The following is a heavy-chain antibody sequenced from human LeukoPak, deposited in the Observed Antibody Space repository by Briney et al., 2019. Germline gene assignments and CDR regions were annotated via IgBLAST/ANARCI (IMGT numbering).Heavy chain of an antibody. D-gene: IGHD6-13*01. Sequence: GGSLSLSFAASGFTFSNHAMSWVRQAPGKGLEWVSSISPSSHYIYYADSVRGRFTISRDNARNSLYLQMNSLRAEDTALYYCAKDRAAAGTTYFDYWGQGTLVTVSS. CDR1: GFTFSNHA. CDR2: ISPSSHYI. V-gene: IGHV3-21*04. CDR3: AKDRAAAGTTYFDY. J-gene: IGHJ4*02.